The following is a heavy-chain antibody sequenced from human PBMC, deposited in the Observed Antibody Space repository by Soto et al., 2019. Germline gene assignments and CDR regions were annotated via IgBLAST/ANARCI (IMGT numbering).Heavy chain of an antibody. D-gene: IGHD3-22*01. CDR1: GFTFSSYA. CDR2: IRGSGGST. CDR3: AKGGTYYYDSSGYRTTDY. J-gene: IGHJ4*02. V-gene: IGHV3-23*01. Sequence: PGGSLRLSCAASGFTFSSYAMSWVRQAPGKGLEWVSAIRGSGGSTYYADSVKGRFTISRDNSKNTLYLQMNSLRAEDTAVYYSAKGGTYYYDSSGYRTTDYWGQGTLVTVSS.